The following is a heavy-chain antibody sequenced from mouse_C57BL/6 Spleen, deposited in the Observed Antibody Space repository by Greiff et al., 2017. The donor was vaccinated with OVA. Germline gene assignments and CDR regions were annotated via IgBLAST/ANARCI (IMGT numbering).Heavy chain of an antibody. V-gene: IGHV1-82*01. CDR1: GYAFSSSW. D-gene: IGHD1-1*01. J-gene: IGHJ4*01. CDR3: ARITTVYSYAMDY. CDR2: IYPGDGDT. Sequence: QVQLKQSGPELVKPGASVKISCKASGYAFSSSWMNWVKQRPGKGLEWIGRIYPGDGDTNYNGKFKGKATLTADKSSSTAYMQLSSLTSEDSAVYFCARITTVYSYAMDYWGQGTSVTVSS.